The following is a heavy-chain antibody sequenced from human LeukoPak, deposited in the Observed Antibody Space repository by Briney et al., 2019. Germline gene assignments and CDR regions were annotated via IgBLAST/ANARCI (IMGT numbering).Heavy chain of an antibody. CDR2: ISSGSSTI. D-gene: IGHD1-26*01. Sequence: PGGSLRLSCAASGFTFSSYSMNWVRQAPGKGLEWVSYISSGSSTIYYADSVKGRFTISRDNAKKSLYLQLNSLRVEDTAVYYCARWGLGPSFDYWGQGTRVTVSS. V-gene: IGHV3-48*04. CDR3: ARWGLGPSFDY. J-gene: IGHJ4*02. CDR1: GFTFSSYS.